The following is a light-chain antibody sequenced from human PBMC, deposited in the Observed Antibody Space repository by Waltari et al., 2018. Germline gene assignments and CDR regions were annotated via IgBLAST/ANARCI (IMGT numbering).Light chain of an antibody. V-gene: IGKV3-20*01. J-gene: IGKJ1*01. Sequence: DIVLTQSPGTLYWSPGERPPLSCRASEFVGNDYLAWYQQKPGQAPRLLIYDASRRATGTPDRFSGSGSGTDFSLTISRLEPEDFAVYYCQQYYSSPWTFGQGTKVDI. CDR1: EFVGNDY. CDR3: QQYYSSPWT. CDR2: DAS.